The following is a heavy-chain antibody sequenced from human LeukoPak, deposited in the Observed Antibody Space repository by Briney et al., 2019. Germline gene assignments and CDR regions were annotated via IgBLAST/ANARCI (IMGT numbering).Heavy chain of an antibody. CDR3: ARDAEVWGSYRPFDY. D-gene: IGHD3-16*02. CDR1: GFTFSSYA. V-gene: IGHV3-30-3*01. CDR2: ISYDGSNK. J-gene: IGHJ4*02. Sequence: GRSLRLSCAASGFTFSSYAMHWVRQAPGKGLEWVAVISYDGSNKYYADSVKGRFTISRDNSKDTLYLQMNSLRAEDTAVYYCARDAEVWGSYRPFDYWGQGTLVTVSS.